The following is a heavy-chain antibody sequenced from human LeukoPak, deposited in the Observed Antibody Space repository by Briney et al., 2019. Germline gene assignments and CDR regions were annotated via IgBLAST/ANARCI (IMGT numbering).Heavy chain of an antibody. V-gene: IGHV1-2*02. J-gene: IGHJ5*02. CDR3: ARGGSSGYYYDWFDP. CDR2: INPNSGGT. D-gene: IGHD3-22*01. Sequence: ASVTVSCTASGYTFTGYYMHWVRQAPGQGLEWMGWINPNSGGTNYAQKFQGRVTMTRDTSISTAYMELSRLRSDDTAVYYCARGGSSGYYYDWFDPWGQGTLVTVSS. CDR1: GYTFTGYY.